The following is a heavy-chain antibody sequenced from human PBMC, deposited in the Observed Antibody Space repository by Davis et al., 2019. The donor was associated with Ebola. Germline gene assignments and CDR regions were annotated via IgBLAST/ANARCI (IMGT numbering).Heavy chain of an antibody. D-gene: IGHD2-8*01. V-gene: IGHV4-59*01. CDR2: IYYSGST. CDR1: GGSISSYY. J-gene: IGHJ6*02. CDR3: ARANNGMDV. Sequence: MPSETLSLTCTVSGGSISSYYWSWIRQPPGKGLEWIGYIYYSGSTNYNPSLKSRVTISIDTSKNQFSLKLSSVTAADTAVYYCARANNGMDVWGQGTTVTVSS.